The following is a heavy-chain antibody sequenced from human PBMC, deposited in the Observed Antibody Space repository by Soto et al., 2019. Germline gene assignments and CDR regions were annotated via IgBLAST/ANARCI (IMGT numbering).Heavy chain of an antibody. V-gene: IGHV4-4*07. CDR2: IYTSGST. CDR3: AREDFWSGYYTAYFDY. CDR1: GGSISSYY. J-gene: IGHJ4*02. D-gene: IGHD3-3*01. Sequence: SETLSLTCTVSGGSISSYYWSWIRQPAGTGLEWIRRIYTSGSTNYNPSLKSRVTMSVDTSKNQFSLKLSSVAAADTAVYYCAREDFWSGYYTAYFDYWGQGTLVTVSS.